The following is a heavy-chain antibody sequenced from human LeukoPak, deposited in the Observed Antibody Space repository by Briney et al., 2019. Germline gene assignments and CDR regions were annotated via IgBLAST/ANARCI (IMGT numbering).Heavy chain of an antibody. D-gene: IGHD6-6*01. CDR1: GYYFTNYW. CDR3: ARHITTSSTSSHFDS. J-gene: IGHJ4*02. CDR2: IYPGENNI. V-gene: IGHV5-51*01. Sequence: PGESLKISCKGSGYYFTNYWMAWVRQMPGKGLEYMGFIYPGENNIGYSPPFQGQVTISADKSINTAYLQWNSLKASDTAMYYCARHITTSSTSSHFDSWGQGTLVTVSS.